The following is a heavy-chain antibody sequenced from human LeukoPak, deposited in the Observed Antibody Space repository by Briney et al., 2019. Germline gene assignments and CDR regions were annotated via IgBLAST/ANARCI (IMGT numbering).Heavy chain of an antibody. CDR1: GFTFSSYS. J-gene: IGHJ3*02. Sequence: GGSLRLSWAASGFTFSSYSMNWVRQAPGKGLEWVSSISSSSSYKYYAESVKGRFTISRDNAKSSLYLQMNSLRAEDTAVYYCARVPAARYYDSSGYSGDAFDIWGQGTMVTVSS. V-gene: IGHV3-21*01. D-gene: IGHD3-22*01. CDR3: ARVPAARYYDSSGYSGDAFDI. CDR2: ISSSSSYK.